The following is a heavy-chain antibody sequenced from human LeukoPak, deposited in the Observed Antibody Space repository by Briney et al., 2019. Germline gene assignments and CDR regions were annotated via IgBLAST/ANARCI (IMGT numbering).Heavy chain of an antibody. J-gene: IGHJ6*03. CDR2: IYHSGST. CDR3: TRDPAYARYMDV. Sequence: SETLSLTCTVSGHPINTDYYWGLVRQPPGKGLEWMGSIYHSGSTYYGPALRSPVTISVDTTKDHFSLRLTCVTAADPAVYYCTRDPAYARYMDVWGKGTPVTASS. CDR1: GHPINTDYY. V-gene: IGHV4-38-2*02.